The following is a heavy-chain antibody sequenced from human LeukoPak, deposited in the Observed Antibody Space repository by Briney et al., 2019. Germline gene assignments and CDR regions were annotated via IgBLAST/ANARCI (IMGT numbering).Heavy chain of an antibody. Sequence: GGSLRLSCAASGFTLNSYAMSWVRQAPGKRLEWVSAISDGGSDTYYADSVKGRFTISKDNSKNMLFLQMNSLMDDDTAVYYCAKRVPYSSSSVYFDSWGQGTLVTVSS. CDR1: GFTLNSYA. V-gene: IGHV3-23*01. CDR3: AKRVPYSSSSVYFDS. D-gene: IGHD6-6*01. J-gene: IGHJ4*02. CDR2: ISDGGSDT.